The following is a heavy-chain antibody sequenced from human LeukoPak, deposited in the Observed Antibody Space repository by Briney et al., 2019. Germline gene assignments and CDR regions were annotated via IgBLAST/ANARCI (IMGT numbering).Heavy chain of an antibody. J-gene: IGHJ4*02. CDR2: ISAYNGNT. V-gene: IGHV1-18*01. CDR1: GYTFTSYG. Sequence: GASVKVSCKASGYTFTSYGISWVRQAPGQGLEWMGWISAYNGNTNYAQKLQGRVTMTTDTSTSTAYMELRSLRSDDTAVYYCASDRGCSSTSCYTDYWGQRTLVTVSS. D-gene: IGHD2-2*02. CDR3: ASDRGCSSTSCYTDY.